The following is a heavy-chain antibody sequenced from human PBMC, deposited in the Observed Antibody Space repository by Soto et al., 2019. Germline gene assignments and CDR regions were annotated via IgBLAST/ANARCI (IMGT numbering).Heavy chain of an antibody. J-gene: IGHJ6*02. CDR1: GVSVSNRTHY. CDR3: VTALALTARPDAKYYYYALDV. CDR2: LYYGGT. V-gene: IGHV4-61*01. D-gene: IGHD2-2*01. Sequence: SETRSRTWEVSGVSVSNRTHYGTWIRQPPGEVLEWIGFLYYGGTNYNPSLKSRLTIALDTSKKQISLNLSSVTAADTDVYYCVTALALTARPDAKYYYYALDVWGQGTTVTVSS.